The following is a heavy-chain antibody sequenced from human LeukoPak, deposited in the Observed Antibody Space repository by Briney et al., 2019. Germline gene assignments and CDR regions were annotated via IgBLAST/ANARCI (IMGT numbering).Heavy chain of an antibody. Sequence: PGGSLRLSCSASAFTFSNYGMHSGRQTPGKGLVWVSRINTDGTGTSYADSVKGRFTISRDGAKNTLYLQMSGLRAEDTAVYYCARVKSGSYYPIDYWGQGTLVTVSS. J-gene: IGHJ4*02. D-gene: IGHD1-26*01. CDR2: INTDGTGT. V-gene: IGHV3-74*01. CDR3: ARVKSGSYYPIDY. CDR1: AFTFSNYG.